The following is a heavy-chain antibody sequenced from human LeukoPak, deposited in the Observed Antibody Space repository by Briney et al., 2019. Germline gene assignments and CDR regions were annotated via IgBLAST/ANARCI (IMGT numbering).Heavy chain of an antibody. CDR2: FFAGVSDS. J-gene: IGHJ4*02. CDR1: GYRLPCNW. Sequence: GESLNTSCKGSGYRLPCNWIGWVRQMPGKGLEWKRIFFAGVSDSRYSPSFQGQVTFSADKSISTAYLQWSSLKASDTAMYYCARRNIVATRGGPFDYWGQGTLVTVSS. D-gene: IGHD5-12*01. CDR3: ARRNIVATRGGPFDY. V-gene: IGHV5-51*01.